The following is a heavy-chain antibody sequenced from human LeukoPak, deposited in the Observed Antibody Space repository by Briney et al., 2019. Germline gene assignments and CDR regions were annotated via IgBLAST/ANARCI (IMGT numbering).Heavy chain of an antibody. CDR2: FDPEDGET. Sequence: GASVKVSCKVSGYTLTELSMRWVRQAPGKGLEWMGGFDPEDGETIYAQKFQGRVTMTEDTSTDTAHMELSSLRSEDTAVYYCATDPKYSSSWYHYWGQGTLVTVSS. V-gene: IGHV1-24*01. D-gene: IGHD6-13*01. J-gene: IGHJ4*02. CDR1: GYTLTELS. CDR3: ATDPKYSSSWYHY.